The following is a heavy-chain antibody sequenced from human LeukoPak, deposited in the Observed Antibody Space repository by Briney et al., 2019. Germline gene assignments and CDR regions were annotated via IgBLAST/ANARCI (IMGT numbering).Heavy chain of an antibody. V-gene: IGHV1-46*01. CDR2: ISPSGGST. Sequence: ASVKLSCKAFGYTFTGYWMHWVRQAPGQGPEWMGVISPSGGSTIYAQKFKGRVTLTRDMSTSTVYMELSSLRSEDTAVYYCAAVGEVLWFGELLNDAFDIWGQGTMVTVSS. J-gene: IGHJ3*02. CDR1: GYTFTGYW. D-gene: IGHD3-10*01. CDR3: AAVGEVLWFGELLNDAFDI.